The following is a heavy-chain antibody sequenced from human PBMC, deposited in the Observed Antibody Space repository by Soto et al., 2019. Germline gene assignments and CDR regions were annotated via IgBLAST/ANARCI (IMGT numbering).Heavy chain of an antibody. J-gene: IGHJ4*02. CDR1: GYTFTSYY. V-gene: IGHV1-46*01. CDR3: ARDLRPRTTGTTSNYFDY. Sequence: SVKVSCKASGYTFTSYYMHWVRQAPGQGLEWMGIINPSGGSTSYAQKFQGRVTMTRDTSTSTVYMELSSLRSEDTAVYYCARDLRPRTTGTTSNYFDYWGQGTLVTVSS. CDR2: INPSGGST. D-gene: IGHD1-1*01.